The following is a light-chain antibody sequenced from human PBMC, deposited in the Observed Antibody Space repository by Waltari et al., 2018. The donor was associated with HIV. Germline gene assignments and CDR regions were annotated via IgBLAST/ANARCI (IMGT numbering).Light chain of an antibody. J-gene: IGLJ2*01. CDR2: GDT. CDR3: QSYDSSLTGSVV. CDR1: SSNIGGGYD. V-gene: IGLV1-40*01. Sequence: QSVLTQPPSVSGAPGQRVTIPCTGSSSNIGGGYDVHWYQQLPGTPPKLLIYGDTNRPAAVPDRSSGSKSGSSASLAITGLQAEDEADYYCQSYDSSLTGSVVFGGGTKLTVL.